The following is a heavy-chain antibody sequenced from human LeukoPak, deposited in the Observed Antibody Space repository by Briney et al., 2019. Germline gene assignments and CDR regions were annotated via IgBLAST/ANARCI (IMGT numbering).Heavy chain of an antibody. D-gene: IGHD6-19*01. CDR3: ARDAVAGHFGY. Sequence: PGGSLRLSCAASGLTFSDYYMSWIRQAPGKGLEWVSYISSSSSYTNYADSVKGRFTISRDNAKNSLYLQMNSLRAEDTAVYYCARDAVAGHFGYWGQGTLVTVSS. V-gene: IGHV3-11*05. CDR1: GLTFSDYY. J-gene: IGHJ4*02. CDR2: ISSSSSYT.